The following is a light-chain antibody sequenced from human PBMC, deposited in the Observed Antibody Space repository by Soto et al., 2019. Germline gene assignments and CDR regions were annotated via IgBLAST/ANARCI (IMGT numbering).Light chain of an antibody. CDR1: SSDVGNGYDS. CDR2: EVT. CDR3: NSYTSSSTHV. J-gene: IGLJ1*01. V-gene: IGLV2-14*01. Sequence: QSVLAQPASVSGSPGQSITISCSGSSSDVGNGYDSVSWYQQHPGKAPKLIIYEVTNRPSGVSSRFSGSKSGNTASLTISGLQAEDEADYYCNSYTSSSTHVFGTGTKVTVL.